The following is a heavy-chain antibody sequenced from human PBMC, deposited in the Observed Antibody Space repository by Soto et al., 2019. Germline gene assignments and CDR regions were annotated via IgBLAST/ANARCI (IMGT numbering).Heavy chain of an antibody. D-gene: IGHD5-18*01. J-gene: IGHJ4*02. V-gene: IGHV1-69*01. CDR2: IIPIFGTA. Sequence: QVQLVQSGAEVKKPGSSVKVSCKASGGTFSSYAISWVRQAPGQALEWMGGIIPIFGTANYAQKFQGRVTITADDSTSTAYMELSSLRYEDTAVYCCAWGIQLWSFDYWGQGTLVTVSS. CDR3: AWGIQLWSFDY. CDR1: GGTFSSYA.